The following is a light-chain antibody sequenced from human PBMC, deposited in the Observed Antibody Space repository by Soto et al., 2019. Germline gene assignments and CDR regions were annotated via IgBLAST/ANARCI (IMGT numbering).Light chain of an antibody. CDR3: QHYNTWTT. CDR2: GAY. Sequence: ELVMTQSPATLSESPGEGATLSCRASQSVGTNLAWYQQQPGQAPRLLIYGAYTRATGVPARFSGSGSGTEFTLTISSLQSEDSALYYCQHYNTWTTFGPGTKVEIK. CDR1: QSVGTN. J-gene: IGKJ3*01. V-gene: IGKV3-15*01.